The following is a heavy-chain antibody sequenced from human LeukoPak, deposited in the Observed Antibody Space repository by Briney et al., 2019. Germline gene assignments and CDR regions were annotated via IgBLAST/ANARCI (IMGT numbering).Heavy chain of an antibody. D-gene: IGHD3-22*01. J-gene: IGHJ4*02. CDR3: AKASSPFYYDSSGYYETYFDY. CDR1: GFTFSSYG. Sequence: GGSLRLSCAASGFTFSSYGMHWVRQAPGKGLEWVAVISYDGSNKYYADSVKGRFTISRDNSKNTLYLQMNSLRAEDTAVYYCAKASSPFYYDSSGYYETYFDYWGQGTLVTVSS. CDR2: ISYDGSNK. V-gene: IGHV3-30*18.